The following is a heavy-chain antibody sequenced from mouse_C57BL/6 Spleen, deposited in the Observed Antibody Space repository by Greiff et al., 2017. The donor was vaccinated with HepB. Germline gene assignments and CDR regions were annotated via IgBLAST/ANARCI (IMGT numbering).Heavy chain of an antibody. Sequence: VQVVESGPELVKPGASVKISCKASGYAFSSSWMNWVKQRPGKGLEWIGRIYPGDGDTNYNGKFKGKATLTADKSSSTAYMQLSSLTSEDSAVYFCAREGDGPDYWGQGTTLTVSS. CDR1: GYAFSSSW. J-gene: IGHJ2*01. CDR3: AREGDGPDY. D-gene: IGHD2-3*01. CDR2: IYPGDGDT. V-gene: IGHV1-82*01.